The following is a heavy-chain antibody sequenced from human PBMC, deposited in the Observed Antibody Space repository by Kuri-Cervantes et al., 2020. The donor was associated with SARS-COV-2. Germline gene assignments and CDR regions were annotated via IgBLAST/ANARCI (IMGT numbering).Heavy chain of an antibody. J-gene: IGHJ4*02. Sequence: SETLSLTCTVSGGSISSHYWSWIRQPPGKGLEWIGYIYYSGSTNYNPSLKSRVTISVDTSKNQLSLKLSSVTAADTAVYYCASNPPLLLLREWGQGTLVTVSS. CDR1: GGSISSHY. CDR3: ASNPPLLLLRE. CDR2: IYYSGST. D-gene: IGHD3-10*01. V-gene: IGHV4-59*08.